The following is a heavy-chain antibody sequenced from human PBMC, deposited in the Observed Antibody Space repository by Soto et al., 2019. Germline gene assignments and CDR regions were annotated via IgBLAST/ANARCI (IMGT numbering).Heavy chain of an antibody. Sequence: QVQLQESGPGLVKPSETLSLNCTVSGDSINNSYWNWIRQPPGKGLEWIGYISYIGSTNYNPSLESRVTISVDTSKNQFSLRLSSVTAADTAVYFCARGYCSGVICYLYYFDYWGQGTLVTVSS. J-gene: IGHJ4*02. CDR2: ISYIGST. V-gene: IGHV4-59*01. D-gene: IGHD2-15*01. CDR3: ARGYCSGVICYLYYFDY. CDR1: GDSINNSY.